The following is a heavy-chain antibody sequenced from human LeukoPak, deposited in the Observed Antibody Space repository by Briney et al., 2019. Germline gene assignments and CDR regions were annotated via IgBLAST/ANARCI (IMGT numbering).Heavy chain of an antibody. D-gene: IGHD6-13*01. CDR3: ARDGTAAGLYFDL. CDR2: IRQDGSEK. V-gene: IGHV3-7*01. J-gene: IGHJ4*01. Sequence: GRSLRLSCEVSGFTFTDYWMDWVRQAPGEGPEWVASIRQDGSEKTYVDSVKGGFTISRDNTKNSLSLQLNGLRAEDTAVYYCARDGTAAGLYFDLWGQGTLVTVSS. CDR1: GFTFTDYW.